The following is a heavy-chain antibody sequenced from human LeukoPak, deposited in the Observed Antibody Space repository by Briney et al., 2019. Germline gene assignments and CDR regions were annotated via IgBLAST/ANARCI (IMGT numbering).Heavy chain of an antibody. CDR1: GYTFTSYD. Sequence: ASVKVSCKASGYTFTSYDINWVRQATGQGLEWMGWMSPNSGNTGYAQKFQGRVTMTRNTSISTAYMELSSLRSEDTAVYYCARDVYGDYVAAFSDYWGQGTLVTVSS. J-gene: IGHJ4*02. CDR3: ARDVYGDYVAAFSDY. CDR2: MSPNSGNT. V-gene: IGHV1-8*01. D-gene: IGHD4-17*01.